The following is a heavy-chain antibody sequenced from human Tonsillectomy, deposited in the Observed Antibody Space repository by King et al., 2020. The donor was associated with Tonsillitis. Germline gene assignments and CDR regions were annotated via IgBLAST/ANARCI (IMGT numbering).Heavy chain of an antibody. J-gene: IGHJ4*02. CDR3: AKDMGSSGYYDYFDC. Sequence: VQLVEYGGGLVQPGGSLRLSCAASGFTFSNYAMSWVRQAPGKGLEWVSVISGSGGSTYYADSVKGRFTISRDNSKNTLYLQVNSLRAEDTAVYYCAKDMGSSGYYDYFDCWGQGTLVTVSS. CDR1: GFTFSNYA. V-gene: IGHV3-23*04. CDR2: ISGSGGST. D-gene: IGHD3-22*01.